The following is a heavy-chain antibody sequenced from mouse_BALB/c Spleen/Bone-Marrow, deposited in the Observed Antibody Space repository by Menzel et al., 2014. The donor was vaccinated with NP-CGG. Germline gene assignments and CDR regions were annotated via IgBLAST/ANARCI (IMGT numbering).Heavy chain of an antibody. D-gene: IGHD2-14*01. J-gene: IGHJ4*01. CDR1: GFSLTSYG. V-gene: IGHV2-6-2*01. Sequence: ESGPDLVAPSQSLSITCTVSGFSLTSYGVHWVRQPPGKGLEWLVVIWSDGSPTYNSVLKSRLSISKDNSKSQVFLKMNSLQTDDTAMYYCARHRYGAMDYWGQGTSVTVSS. CDR3: ARHRYGAMDY. CDR2: IWSDGSP.